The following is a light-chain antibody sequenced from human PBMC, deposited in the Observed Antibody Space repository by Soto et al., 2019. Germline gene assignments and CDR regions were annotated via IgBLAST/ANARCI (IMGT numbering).Light chain of an antibody. Sequence: EILLTQSPGTLSLSPGERATLSCRASQTVDRRFFGWYQQKPGQAPRLLIYGTSNRATGIPDRFIGSGSGTYFTLTISSLEPEDFVMYYCQQYGSSPQTFGQGTKLELQ. CDR2: GTS. J-gene: IGKJ2*01. CDR1: QTVDRRF. CDR3: QQYGSSPQT. V-gene: IGKV3-20*01.